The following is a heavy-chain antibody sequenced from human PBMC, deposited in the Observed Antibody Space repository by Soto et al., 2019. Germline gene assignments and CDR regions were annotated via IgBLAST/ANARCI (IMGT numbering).Heavy chain of an antibody. J-gene: IGHJ3*02. CDR3: ASGGNLAFDI. CDR2: IYYSGST. D-gene: IGHD2-21*02. V-gene: IGHV4-61*01. Sequence: QVQLQESGPGLVKPSETLSLTCTVSGGSVSSGSYYWSWIRQPPGKGLEWIGYIYYSGSTNYNPSLWXXVXIXADTSKHQFSLKLSSVTAADTAVYYWASGGNLAFDIWGQGTMVTVSS. CDR1: GGSVSSGSYY.